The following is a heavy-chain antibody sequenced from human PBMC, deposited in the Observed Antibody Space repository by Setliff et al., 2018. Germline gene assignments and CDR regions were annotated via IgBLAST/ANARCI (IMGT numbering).Heavy chain of an antibody. CDR3: ARGGWGSSMDV. CDR1: GGTFSSYA. D-gene: IGHD7-27*01. V-gene: IGHV1-8*02. J-gene: IGHJ4*02. Sequence: ASVKVSCKASGGTFSSYAISWVRQAPGQGLEWMGWISIDDDKTKYAQKFQGRVTMTRNTSISTAYMELSSLRSEDTAVYYCARGGWGSSMDVWGQGTLVTVS. CDR2: ISIDDDKT.